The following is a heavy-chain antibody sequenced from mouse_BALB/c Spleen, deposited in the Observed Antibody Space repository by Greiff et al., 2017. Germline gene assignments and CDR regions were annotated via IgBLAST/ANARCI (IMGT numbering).Heavy chain of an antibody. D-gene: IGHD4-1*01. CDR2: IYPGDGDT. CDR1: GYAFSSYW. Sequence: LEESGAELVRPGSSVKISCKASGYAFSSYWMNWVKQRPGQGLEWIGQIYPGDGDTNYNGTFKGKATLTADKSSSTAYMQLSSLTSEDSAVDFCARPNWGAWFAYWGQGTLVTVSA. V-gene: IGHV1-80*01. J-gene: IGHJ3*01. CDR3: ARPNWGAWFAY.